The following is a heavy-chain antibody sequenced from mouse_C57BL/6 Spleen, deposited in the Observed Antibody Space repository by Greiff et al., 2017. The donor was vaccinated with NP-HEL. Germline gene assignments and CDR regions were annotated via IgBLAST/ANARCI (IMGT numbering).Heavy chain of an antibody. CDR1: NYTFTSYW. Sequence: QVQLQQPGAELVKPGASVKMSCKASNYTFTSYWITWVKQRPGQGLEWIGDIYPGSGSTNYNEKFKSKATLTVDTSSSTAYMQLSSLTSEDSAVYYWACITTVSGYAMDYWGQGTSVTVSS. D-gene: IGHD1-1*01. V-gene: IGHV1-55*01. J-gene: IGHJ4*01. CDR3: ACITTVSGYAMDY. CDR2: IYPGSGST.